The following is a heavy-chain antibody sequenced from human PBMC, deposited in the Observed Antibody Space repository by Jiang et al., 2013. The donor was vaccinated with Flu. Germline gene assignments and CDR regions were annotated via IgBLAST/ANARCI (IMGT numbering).Heavy chain of an antibody. CDR1: GFSLTTTGMG. V-gene: IGHV2-70*20. J-gene: IGHJ6*02. CDR3: VRSSTVTTLDYYYYVLDV. D-gene: IGHD4-17*01. CDR2: IDWADDI. Sequence: TLTCSFSGFSLTTTGMGIAWVRQPPGQALEWLALIDWADDIYYSTSLKTRLTISKDTSKNQAVLTLTDMAPVDTATYYCVRSSTVTTLDYYYYVLDVWGQGTTVTASS.